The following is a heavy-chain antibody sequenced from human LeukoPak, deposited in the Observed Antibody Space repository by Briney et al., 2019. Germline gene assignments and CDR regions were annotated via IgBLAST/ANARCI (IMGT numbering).Heavy chain of an antibody. CDR1: GGSISSSSYY. D-gene: IGHD6-19*01. J-gene: IGHJ4*02. V-gene: IGHV4-39*01. CDR3: ARLLESSGWYHPPGFDY. CDR2: IYYSGST. Sequence: SETLSLTCTVPGGSISSSSYYWGWIRQPPGKGLEWIGSIYYSGSTYYNPSLKSRVTISVDTSKNQFSLKLSSVTAADTAVYYCARLLESSGWYHPPGFDYWGQGTLVTVSS.